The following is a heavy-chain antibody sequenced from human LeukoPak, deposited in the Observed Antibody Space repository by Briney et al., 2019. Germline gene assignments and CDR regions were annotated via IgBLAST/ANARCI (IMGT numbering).Heavy chain of an antibody. CDR3: ARERDYDTYFDY. Sequence: PGGSLRLSCAVSGFTASTHHMAWVRQAPGKGLEWVSVRQPGNVSYYADSVTGRFTTSTDSSKNTLFLQMRDLRAVDTALYYCARERDYDTYFDYWGQGTLVIVSS. D-gene: IGHD3-22*01. CDR1: GFTASTHH. J-gene: IGHJ4*02. V-gene: IGHV3-53*01. CDR2: RQPGNVS.